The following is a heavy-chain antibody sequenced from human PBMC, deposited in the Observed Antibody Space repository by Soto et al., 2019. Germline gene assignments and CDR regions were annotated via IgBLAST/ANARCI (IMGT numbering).Heavy chain of an antibody. V-gene: IGHV1-8*01. CDR3: ARTLYGDNVDY. Sequence: QVQLVQSGAEVKKPGASVKVSCKASGYTFTSYDINWVRQATGQGLEWMGWMNPNSGNTGYAQKLDGRVIMTSNASIITAYTERSSMRSEDTAVYYCARTLYGDNVDYWGQGTLVTASS. CDR2: MNPNSGNT. CDR1: GYTFTSYD. J-gene: IGHJ4*02. D-gene: IGHD4-17*01.